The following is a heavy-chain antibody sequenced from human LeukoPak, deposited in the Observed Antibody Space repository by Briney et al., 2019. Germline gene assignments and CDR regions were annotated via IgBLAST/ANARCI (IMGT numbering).Heavy chain of an antibody. V-gene: IGHV3-53*01. CDR3: ARHDSWAGWFDP. Sequence: PGGSLRLSCVASGFTVSGNYMSWVRQAPGKGLEWVGVIYSRGTTYFADCVKGRFTVSMDHTKNTLYLQMNSLRVEDTAVYYCARHDSWAGWFDPWGQGTLVTVSS. CDR2: IYSRGTT. CDR1: GFTVSGNY. D-gene: IGHD3-22*01. J-gene: IGHJ5*02.